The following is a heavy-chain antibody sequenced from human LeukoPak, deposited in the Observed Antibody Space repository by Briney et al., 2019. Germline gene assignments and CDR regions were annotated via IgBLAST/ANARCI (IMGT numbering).Heavy chain of an antibody. CDR2: ISSDGSSI. D-gene: IGHD5-24*01. CDR3: TKGTYTAYNSGCAY. J-gene: IGHJ4*02. CDR1: GFTFSSFG. V-gene: IGHV3-30*18. Sequence: GGSLRLSSAASGFTFSSFGMHWVRQAPGKGLEWVAGISSDGSSIYYADSVKGRFTISRDNSRNTLYLQMNSLRTEDTALYYCTKGTYTAYNSGCAYWGQGTLVTVSS.